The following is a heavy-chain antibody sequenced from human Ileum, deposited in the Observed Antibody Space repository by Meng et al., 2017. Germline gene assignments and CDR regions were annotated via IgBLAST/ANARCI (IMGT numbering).Heavy chain of an antibody. D-gene: IGHD4-17*01. CDR3: ARGTDYGDSYYFDF. CDR1: GGSISSYY. Sequence: QVQLQESGPGLVKPSETLSLTCTVSGGSISSYYWSWIRQPPGKGLEWIATIYYRGTTYYNPSLKSRVTISIDTSKSQVSLEMASVVAADSGLFYCARGTDYGDSYYFDFWGPGFLVTVSS. CDR2: IYYRGTT. V-gene: IGHV4-59*04. J-gene: IGHJ4*01.